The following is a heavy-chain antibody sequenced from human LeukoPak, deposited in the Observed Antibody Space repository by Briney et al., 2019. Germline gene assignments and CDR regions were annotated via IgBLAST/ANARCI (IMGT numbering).Heavy chain of an antibody. V-gene: IGHV3-23*01. CDR3: ATADDLWSGPWNAFDI. D-gene: IGHD3-3*01. CDR2: ISGSGGST. J-gene: IGHJ3*02. CDR1: GFTFSSYA. Sequence: PGGSLRLSCAASGFTFSSYAMSWVRQAPGKGLEWVSAISGSGGSTYYADSVKGRFTISRDNSKNTLYLQMNSLRAEDTAVYNCATADDLWSGPWNAFDIWGQGTMVTVSS.